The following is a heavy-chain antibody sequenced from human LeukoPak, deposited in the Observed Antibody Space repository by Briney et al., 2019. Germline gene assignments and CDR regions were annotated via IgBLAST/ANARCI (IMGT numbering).Heavy chain of an antibody. J-gene: IGHJ4*02. CDR2: IYYSGST. V-gene: IGHV4-31*03. CDR1: GGSISSGGYY. CDR3: ARGGSGRLDL. Sequence: SQTLSLTCTVSGGSISSGGYYWSWIRQHPGKGLEWIGYIYYSGSTYYNPSLKSRVIISVDTSKNQFSLKLSSVTAADTAVYYCARGGSGRLDLWGQGTLVTVSS. D-gene: IGHD3-10*01.